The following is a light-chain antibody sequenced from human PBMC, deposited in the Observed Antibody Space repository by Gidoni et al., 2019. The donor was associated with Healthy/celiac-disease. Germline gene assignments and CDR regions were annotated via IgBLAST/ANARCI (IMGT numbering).Light chain of an antibody. CDR2: GAS. CDR3: QQYGSSPQT. CDR1: QSVSSSY. J-gene: IGKJ1*01. Sequence: DIVLTQSPGTLSLSPGERATLSCRASQSVSSSYLAWYQQKPGQAPRLLIDGASSRATGIPDRFSGSGSGTDFTLTISRLEPEDFAVYYCQQYGSSPQTFGQGTKGEIK. V-gene: IGKV3-20*01.